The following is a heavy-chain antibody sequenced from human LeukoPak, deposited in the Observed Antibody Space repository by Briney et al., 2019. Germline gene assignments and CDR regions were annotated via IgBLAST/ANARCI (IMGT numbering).Heavy chain of an antibody. Sequence: GGSLRLSCAASGFTFSSYGMHWVRQAPGKGLEWVAAIWYDGSNKYYADSVKGRFTISRDNSKNTLYLQMNSLRAEDTAGYYCAKYVGFWYFDLWGRGALVTVSS. V-gene: IGHV3-33*06. J-gene: IGHJ2*01. CDR2: IWYDGSNK. D-gene: IGHD1-26*01. CDR1: GFTFSSYG. CDR3: AKYVGFWYFDL.